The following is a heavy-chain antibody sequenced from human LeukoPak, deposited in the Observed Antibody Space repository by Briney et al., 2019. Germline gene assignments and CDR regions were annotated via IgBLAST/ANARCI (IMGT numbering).Heavy chain of an antibody. V-gene: IGHV4-30-4*01. CDR2: MFYSGST. CDR3: ARPYYYDSRIDP. Sequence: SQTLSLTCTVSGGSISSGDYYWSWIRQPPGKGLEWIAYMFYSGSTYYNPSLKSRFTMSADTSKNQLSLKLSSVTAADTAVYYCARPYYYDSRIDPWGQGILVTVSS. CDR1: GGSISSGDYY. J-gene: IGHJ5*02. D-gene: IGHD3-22*01.